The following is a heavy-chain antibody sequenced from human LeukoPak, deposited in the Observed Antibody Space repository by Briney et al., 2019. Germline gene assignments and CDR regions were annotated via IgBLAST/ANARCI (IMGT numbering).Heavy chain of an antibody. CDR3: AKVGYCSGGSCYRKGTFDY. Sequence: TGGSLRLSCVASGFTFSSSWMHWVRQAPGKGLVWVSRINSDGSSTNYADSVKGRFTISRDNSKNTLYLQMNSLRAEDTAVYYCAKVGYCSGGSCYRKGTFDYWGRGTLVTVSS. CDR2: INSDGSST. D-gene: IGHD2-15*01. CDR1: GFTFSSSW. J-gene: IGHJ4*02. V-gene: IGHV3-74*01.